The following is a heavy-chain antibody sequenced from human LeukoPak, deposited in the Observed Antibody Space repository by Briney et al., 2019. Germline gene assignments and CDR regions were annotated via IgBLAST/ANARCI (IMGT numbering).Heavy chain of an antibody. V-gene: IGHV4-59*08. CDR2: IYYSGST. CDR1: GGSISSYY. J-gene: IGHJ3*02. D-gene: IGHD6-13*01. CDR3: ARASLLAAAGAFDI. Sequence: SETLSLTCTVSGGSISSYYWSWIRQPPGKGLEWIGYIYYSGSTNYNPSLKSRVTISVDTSTNQFSLKLTSVTAADTAVYYCARASLLAAAGAFDIWGQGKMVTVSS.